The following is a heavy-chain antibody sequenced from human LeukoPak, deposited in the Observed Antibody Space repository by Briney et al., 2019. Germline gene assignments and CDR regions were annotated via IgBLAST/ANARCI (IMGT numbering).Heavy chain of an antibody. D-gene: IGHD3-10*01. Sequence: GGSLRLSCAASGFTFSAHLMDWVRQAPGKGLEWVANINVDGSEKYCVDSVKGRFTISRDNAKDSLNLQMNSLRVEDTAVYYCARDRGWADLDWGQGTLVTVSS. J-gene: IGHJ4*02. CDR2: INVDGSEK. V-gene: IGHV3-7*01. CDR3: ARDRGWADLD. CDR1: GFTFSAHL.